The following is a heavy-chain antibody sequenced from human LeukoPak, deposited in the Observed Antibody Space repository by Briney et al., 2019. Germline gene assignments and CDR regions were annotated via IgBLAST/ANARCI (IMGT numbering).Heavy chain of an antibody. CDR1: GGSISSGGYY. CDR2: IYHSGST. D-gene: IGHD4-11*01. Sequence: PSQTLSLTCTVSGGSISSGGYYWSWIRQPPGKGLEWIGYIYHSGSTYYNPSLKSRVTISVDRSKNQFSLKLSSVTAADTAVYYCARGGSVTGIHWGQGTLVTVSS. CDR3: ARGGSVTGIH. J-gene: IGHJ4*02. V-gene: IGHV4-30-2*01.